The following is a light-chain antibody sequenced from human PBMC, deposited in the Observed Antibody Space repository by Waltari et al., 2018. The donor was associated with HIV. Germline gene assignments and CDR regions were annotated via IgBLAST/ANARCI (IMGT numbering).Light chain of an antibody. CDR3: AAWDDSLKGGA. CDR1: TSNIGGTT. CDR2: SNN. V-gene: IGLV1-44*01. Sequence: QSVLAQPPSASGTPGQRVTISSSASTSNIGGTTVSWYQQLPGTAPKLLIYSNNQRPSGVPDRFSGSTSGTSASLVISGLQSEDEADYYCAAWDDSLKGGAFGPGTKVTVL. J-gene: IGLJ1*01.